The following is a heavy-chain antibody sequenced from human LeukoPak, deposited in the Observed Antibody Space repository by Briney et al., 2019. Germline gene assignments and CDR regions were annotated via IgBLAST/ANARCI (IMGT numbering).Heavy chain of an antibody. CDR2: IYYSGST. D-gene: IGHD1-26*01. CDR1: GVSISSGSYY. J-gene: IGHJ4*02. Sequence: SETLSLTCTVSGVSISSGSYYWGWVRQPPGKGLEWIGSIYYSGSTYYKSSLKSRVTISVDTSKNQFSLMLSSVTAADTAVYYCARHHTEALVVGATRLAFDYWGQGTLVTVSS. CDR3: ARHHTEALVVGATRLAFDY. V-gene: IGHV4-39*01.